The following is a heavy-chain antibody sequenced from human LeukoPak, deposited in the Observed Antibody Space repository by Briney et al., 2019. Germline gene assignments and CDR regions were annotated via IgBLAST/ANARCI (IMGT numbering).Heavy chain of an antibody. CDR2: ISSSSGTI. Sequence: PGGSLRLSCAASGFTFSSSEMNWVRQAPGKGLEWVSYISSSSGTIYYADSVKGRFTISRDNAKNSLYLQMNGLRDEDTAVYYCARDQSDYYGSGSYSEGSYWGQGTLVTVSS. J-gene: IGHJ4*02. CDR1: GFTFSSSE. CDR3: ARDQSDYYGSGSYSEGSY. D-gene: IGHD3-10*01. V-gene: IGHV3-48*02.